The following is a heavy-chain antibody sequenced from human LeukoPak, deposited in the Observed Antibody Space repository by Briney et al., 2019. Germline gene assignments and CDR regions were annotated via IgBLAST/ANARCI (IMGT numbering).Heavy chain of an antibody. CDR2: ILNGGIT. J-gene: IGHJ4*02. V-gene: IGHV4-4*07. CDR1: GGSISSYY. D-gene: IGHD6-19*01. Sequence: SETLSLTCTVSGGSISSYYWTWIRQPAGKGLEWIGRILNGGITNYNPSLKSRVTISVDTSKNQFSLKLSSVTAADTAVYYCARRTGIAVAGPDATFDYWGQGTLVTVSS. CDR3: ARRTGIAVAGPDATFDY.